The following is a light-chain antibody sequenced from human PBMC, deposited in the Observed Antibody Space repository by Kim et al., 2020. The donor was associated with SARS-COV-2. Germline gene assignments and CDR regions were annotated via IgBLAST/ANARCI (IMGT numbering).Light chain of an antibody. V-gene: IGLV3-19*01. J-gene: IGLJ3*02. CDR3: NSRDSSGNRWV. Sequence: SSELTQDSAVSVALGQTVRITCQGDSLRSYYASWYQQKPGQAPVLVIYGKNNRPSGIPDRFSGSSSANTASLTITGAQAEDEADYYCNSRDSSGNRWVFGGGTQLTVL. CDR1: SLRSYY. CDR2: GKN.